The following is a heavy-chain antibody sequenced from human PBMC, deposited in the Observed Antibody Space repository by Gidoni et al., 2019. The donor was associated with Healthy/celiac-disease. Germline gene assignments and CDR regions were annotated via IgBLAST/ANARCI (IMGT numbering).Heavy chain of an antibody. CDR3: ARRGQVAAAGKAGNWFDP. CDR1: GYSFPSYW. D-gene: IGHD6-13*01. Sequence: EVQLVQSGAEVKKHGESRTICGKGSGYSFPSYWIGWVRQMPGKGLEWMGIISPGDSDTRYSPSFQGQVTIAADKSSSTAYLQWSSLKASDTAMYYCARRGQVAAAGKAGNWFDPWGQGTLVTVSS. J-gene: IGHJ5*02. CDR2: ISPGDSDT. V-gene: IGHV5-51*01.